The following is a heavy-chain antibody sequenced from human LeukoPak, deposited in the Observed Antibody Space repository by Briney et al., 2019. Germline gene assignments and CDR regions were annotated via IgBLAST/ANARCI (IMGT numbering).Heavy chain of an antibody. Sequence: ASVKVSCKASGYSFTTYDINWVRQATGQGLEWMGWMNLKSGYTGYAQKFQGRVTITRDTSTSTVYMELSSLRSEDTAVYYCARVAGSIDYWGQGALVTVSS. D-gene: IGHD6-19*01. J-gene: IGHJ4*02. CDR1: GYSFTTYD. V-gene: IGHV1-8*03. CDR2: MNLKSGYT. CDR3: ARVAGSIDY.